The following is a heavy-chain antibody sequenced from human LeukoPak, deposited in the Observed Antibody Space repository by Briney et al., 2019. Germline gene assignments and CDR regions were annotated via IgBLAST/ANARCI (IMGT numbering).Heavy chain of an antibody. Sequence: GGSLRLSCAASGFAFSDYWMSWVRQAPGKGLEWVSAISGSGGSTYYADSVKGRFTISRDNSKNTLYLQMNSLRAEDTAVYYCAKDRPAAEYRFDPWGQGTLVTVSS. CDR3: AKDRPAAEYRFDP. CDR1: GFAFSDYW. CDR2: ISGSGGST. V-gene: IGHV3-23*01. D-gene: IGHD6-13*01. J-gene: IGHJ5*02.